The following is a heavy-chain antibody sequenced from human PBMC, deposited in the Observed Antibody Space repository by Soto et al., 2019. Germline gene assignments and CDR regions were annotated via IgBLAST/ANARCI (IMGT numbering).Heavy chain of an antibody. CDR2: ISYDGSNK. D-gene: IGHD3-10*01. V-gene: IGHV3-30*03. CDR1: GFTFSSYG. CDR3: LAYYYGSGSLRGLDY. Sequence: QVQLVESGGGVVQPERSLRLSCAASGFTFSSYGMHWVRQAPGKGLEWVAVISYDGSNKYYADSVKGRFTISRDNSKNTLYLQMNSLRAEDTAVYYCLAYYYGSGSLRGLDYWGQGTLVTVSS. J-gene: IGHJ4*02.